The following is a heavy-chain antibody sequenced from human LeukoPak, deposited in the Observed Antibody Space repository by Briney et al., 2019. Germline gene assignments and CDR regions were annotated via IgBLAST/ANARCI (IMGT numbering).Heavy chain of an antibody. J-gene: IGHJ6*03. CDR3: ASHHYDFWSGPAAYYYYMDV. Sequence: KSSETLSLTCTVSGGSISSYYWSWIRQPPGKGLEWIGYIYYSGSTNYNPSLKSRVTISVDTSKNQFSLKLSSVTAADTAVYYCASHHYDFWSGPAAYYYYMDVWGKGTTVTVSS. CDR2: IYYSGST. D-gene: IGHD3-3*01. CDR1: GGSISSYY. V-gene: IGHV4-59*08.